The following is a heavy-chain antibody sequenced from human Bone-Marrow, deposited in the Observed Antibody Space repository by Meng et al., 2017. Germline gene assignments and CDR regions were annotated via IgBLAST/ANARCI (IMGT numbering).Heavy chain of an antibody. CDR3: ASRKEYYYDSSGYYSPTDY. D-gene: IGHD3-22*01. V-gene: IGHV3-11*01. CDR2: ISSSGSTI. Sequence: GESLKISCAASGFTFSDYYMSWIRQAPGKGLEWVSYISSSGSTIYYADSVKGRFTISRDNAKNSLYLQMNSLRAENTAVYYCASRKEYYYDSSGYYSPTDYWGQGTLVTVSS. J-gene: IGHJ4*02. CDR1: GFTFSDYY.